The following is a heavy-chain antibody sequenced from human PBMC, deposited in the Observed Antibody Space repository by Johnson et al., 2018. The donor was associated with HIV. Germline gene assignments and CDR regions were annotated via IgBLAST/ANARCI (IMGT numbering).Heavy chain of an antibody. CDR3: ASGLINDYVWGSYRYGDAFDI. D-gene: IGHD3-16*02. J-gene: IGHJ3*02. Sequence: QVQLVESGGGVVQPGRSLRLSCAASGFTFSSYAMHWVRQAPGKGLEWVAVISYDGSNKYYADSVKGRFTISRDNSKNTLYLQMNSLRAEDTAVYYCASGLINDYVWGSYRYGDAFDIWGQGTTVTVSP. CDR2: ISYDGSNK. CDR1: GFTFSSYA. V-gene: IGHV3-30*04.